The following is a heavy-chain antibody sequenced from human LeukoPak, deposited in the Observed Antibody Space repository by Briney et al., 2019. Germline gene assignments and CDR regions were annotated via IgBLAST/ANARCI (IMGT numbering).Heavy chain of an antibody. CDR1: AYTFTGYY. J-gene: IGHJ4*02. V-gene: IGHV1-2*02. CDR2: INPDSGGT. D-gene: IGHD6-19*01. Sequence: ASVKVSCKASAYTFTGYYMHWVRRAPGQGPEWMGWINPDSGGTNYAQKFQGRVTVTRDTSISTAYMEVSRLRSDDTAVYYCAREGSGWYGNFDYWGQGTLVTVSS. CDR3: AREGSGWYGNFDY.